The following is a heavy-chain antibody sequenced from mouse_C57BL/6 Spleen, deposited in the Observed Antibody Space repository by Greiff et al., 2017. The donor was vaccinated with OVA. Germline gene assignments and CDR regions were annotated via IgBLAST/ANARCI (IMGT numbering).Heavy chain of an antibody. J-gene: IGHJ4*01. CDR2: IYPRSGNT. CDR1: GYTFTSYG. CDR3: ARRGTTVVANAMDY. Sequence: VKLQESGAELARPGASVKLSCKASGYTFTSYGISWVKQRTGQGLEWIGEIYPRSGNTYYNEKFKGKATMTADKSSSTAYMELRSLTSEDSAVYFCARRGTTVVANAMDYWGQGTSVTVSS. V-gene: IGHV1-81*01. D-gene: IGHD1-1*01.